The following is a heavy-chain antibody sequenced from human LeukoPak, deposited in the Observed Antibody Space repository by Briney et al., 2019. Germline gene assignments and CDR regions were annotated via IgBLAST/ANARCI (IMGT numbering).Heavy chain of an antibody. CDR1: GGSISSSRSY. Sequence: SETLSLTCTVSGGSISSSRSYWGWIRQPPGKGLEWIGSIYYSGSTYYSPSLKSRVTVSVDTSKNQFSLKLSSVTAADTAVYYCARERFEEFDYWGQGTLVTVSS. J-gene: IGHJ4*02. D-gene: IGHD3-16*01. CDR3: ARERFEEFDY. V-gene: IGHV4-39*02. CDR2: IYYSGST.